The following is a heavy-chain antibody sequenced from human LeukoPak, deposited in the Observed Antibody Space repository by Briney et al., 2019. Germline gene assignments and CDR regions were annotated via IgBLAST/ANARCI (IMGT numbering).Heavy chain of an antibody. Sequence: GASVKVSCKASGGTFSSYAISWVRQAPGQGLEWMGGIIPIFGTANYAQKFQGRVTITADESTSTAYMELSSLRSEDTAVYYCARAGATYYYDSGGYYLIDYWGQGTLVTVSS. CDR2: IIPIFGTA. D-gene: IGHD3-22*01. CDR3: ARAGATYYYDSGGYYLIDY. V-gene: IGHV1-69*13. J-gene: IGHJ4*02. CDR1: GGTFSSYA.